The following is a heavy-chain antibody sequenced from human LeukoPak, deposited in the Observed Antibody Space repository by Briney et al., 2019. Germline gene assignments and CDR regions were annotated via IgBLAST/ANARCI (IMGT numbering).Heavy chain of an antibody. D-gene: IGHD6-13*01. V-gene: IGHV1-8*01. J-gene: IGHJ6*02. CDR3: ARVLSSYSSSWYRLNYYGMDV. CDR1: GYTFTSYD. Sequence: ASVKVSCKASGYTFTSYDINWVRQATGQGLEWMGWMNPNSGNTGYAQKFQGRVTMTRNTSISTAYMELSSLRSEETAVYYCARVLSSYSSSWYRLNYYGMDVWGQGTTVTVSS. CDR2: MNPNSGNT.